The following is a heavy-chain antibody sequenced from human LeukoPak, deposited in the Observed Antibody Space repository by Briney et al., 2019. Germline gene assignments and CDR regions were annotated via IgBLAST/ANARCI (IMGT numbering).Heavy chain of an antibody. V-gene: IGHV4-39*01. CDR2: IYYSGST. Sequence: SETLSLTCTVSGGSISSGGYYWSWIRQHPGKGLEWIGYIYYSGSTYYNPSLKSRVTISVDTSKNQFSLKLSSVTAADTAVYYCARHPATVVDNYYYYYGMDVWGQGTTVTVSS. CDR3: ARHPATVVDNYYYYYGMDV. D-gene: IGHD4-23*01. CDR1: GGSISSGGYY. J-gene: IGHJ6*02.